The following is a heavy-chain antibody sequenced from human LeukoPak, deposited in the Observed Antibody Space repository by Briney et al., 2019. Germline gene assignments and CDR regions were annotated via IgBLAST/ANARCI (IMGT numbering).Heavy chain of an antibody. V-gene: IGHV4-59*06. CDR3: ARSGYDTVTPSAYYYYGLDV. J-gene: IGHJ6*02. D-gene: IGHD4-17*01. Sequence: SETLSLTCTVSGGSISTYYGNWIRQHPGKGLEWIGYIYYSGSTYYNPSLKSRVIISVDTSTNQFSLKLSSVTAADTAVYYCARSGYDTVTPSAYYYYGLDVWGQGTTVTVSS. CDR2: IYYSGST. CDR1: GGSISTYY.